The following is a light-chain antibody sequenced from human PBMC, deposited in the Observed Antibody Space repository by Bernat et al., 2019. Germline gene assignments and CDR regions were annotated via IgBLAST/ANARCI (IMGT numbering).Light chain of an antibody. Sequence: EIVLTQSPGTLSLSPGERATLSCRASQSVSSSYLAWYQQKPGQAPRLLIYGASSRATGIPDRVSGSGSGTDFTLTISRLEPEDFAVYYCQRYGSSPRFGQGTKVEIK. V-gene: IGKV3-20*01. CDR2: GAS. CDR3: QRYGSSPR. CDR1: QSVSSSY. J-gene: IGKJ1*01.